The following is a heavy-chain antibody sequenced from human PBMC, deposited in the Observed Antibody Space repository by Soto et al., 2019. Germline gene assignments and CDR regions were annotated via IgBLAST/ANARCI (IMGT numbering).Heavy chain of an antibody. D-gene: IGHD4-17*01. CDR3: ARAVDYGDYREFDY. CDR2: IYYSGST. CDR1: GGSISSYY. Sequence: SETLSLTCTVSGGSISSYYWSWIRQPPGKGLEWIGYIYYSGSTNYNPSLKSRVTISVDTSKNQFSLKLSSVTAADTAVYYCARAVDYGDYREFDYWGQGTLVTPSS. J-gene: IGHJ4*02. V-gene: IGHV4-59*01.